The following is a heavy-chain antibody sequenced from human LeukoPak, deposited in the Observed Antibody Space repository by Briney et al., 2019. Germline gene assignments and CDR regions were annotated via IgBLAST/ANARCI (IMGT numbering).Heavy chain of an antibody. CDR1: GYTLTELS. CDR2: FDPEDGET. D-gene: IGHD3-10*01. Sequence: ALEKVSCKVSGYTLTELSMHWVRQAPGKGLEWMGGFDPEDGETIYARKFQGRVTMTEDTSTDTAYMELSSLGSEDTAVYYCAIVVTMVRGVITWFDPWGQGTLVTVSS. J-gene: IGHJ5*02. CDR3: AIVVTMVRGVITWFDP. V-gene: IGHV1-24*01.